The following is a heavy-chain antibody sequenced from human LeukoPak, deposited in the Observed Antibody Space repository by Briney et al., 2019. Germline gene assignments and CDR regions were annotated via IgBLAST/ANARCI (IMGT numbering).Heavy chain of an antibody. CDR3: ARDDSSGYYDY. J-gene: IGHJ4*02. D-gene: IGHD3-22*01. CDR2: IYSGGST. CDR1: GFTVSSNY. V-gene: IGHV3-66*01. Sequence: GGSLRLSCAAPGFTVSSNYMSWVRQAPGKGLEWVSVIYSGGSTYYADSVKGRFTISRDNSKNTLYLQMNSLRAEDTAVYYCARDDSSGYYDYWGQGTLVTVSS.